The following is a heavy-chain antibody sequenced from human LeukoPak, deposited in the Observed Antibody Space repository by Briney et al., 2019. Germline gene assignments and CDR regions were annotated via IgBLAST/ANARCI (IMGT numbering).Heavy chain of an antibody. CDR3: ARPLVVQAVMYYYYTGRAV. J-gene: IGHJ6*02. Sequence: GGSLRLSCAASGFTFSSYSMNWVRQAPGKGLEWVSSISSSSSYIYYADSVKGRFTISRDNAKNSLYLQMNSLRAEDTAVYYCARPLVVQAVMYYYYTGRAVGAKGP. D-gene: IGHD2-2*01. CDR2: ISSSSSYI. CDR1: GFTFSSYS. V-gene: IGHV3-21*01.